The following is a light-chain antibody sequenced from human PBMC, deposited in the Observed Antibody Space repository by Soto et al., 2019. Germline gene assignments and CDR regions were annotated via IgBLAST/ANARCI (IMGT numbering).Light chain of an antibody. J-gene: IGKJ1*01. V-gene: IGKV1-5*03. CDR3: QQSYSTLWT. Sequence: DIQMTQSPSTLSGSVGDRVTITCRASQTISSWLAWYQQKPGKAPKLLIYKASTLKSGVPSRFSGSGSGTDFTLTISSLQPEDFATYYCQQSYSTLWTFGHGTQVEIK. CDR2: KAS. CDR1: QTISSW.